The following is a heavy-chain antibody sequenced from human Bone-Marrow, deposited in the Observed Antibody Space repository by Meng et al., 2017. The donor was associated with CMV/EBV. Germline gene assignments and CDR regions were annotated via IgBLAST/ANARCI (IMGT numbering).Heavy chain of an antibody. CDR1: GYTFTSYG. J-gene: IGHJ4*02. CDR3: ARELTWEVDFWSGYDGD. Sequence: ASVKVSCKASGYTFTSYGISWVRQAPGQGLEWMGWISAYNGNTNYAQKLQGRVTMTTDTSTSTAYMELRSLRSDDTAVYYCARELTWEVDFWSGYDGDWGRGPLVPVSS. CDR2: ISAYNGNT. V-gene: IGHV1-18*01. D-gene: IGHD3-3*01.